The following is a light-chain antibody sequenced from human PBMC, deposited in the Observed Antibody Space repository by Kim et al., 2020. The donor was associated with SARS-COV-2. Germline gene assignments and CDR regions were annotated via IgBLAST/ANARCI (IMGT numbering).Light chain of an antibody. CDR1: SGHSSA. J-gene: IGLJ2*01. CDR3: QTWGPGLMA. CDR2: VNSDGSH. Sequence: GAPVKLTCPLSSGHSSAIAWHQQQPEKGPRYLMQVNSDGSHSKGDGIPDRFSGSSSGAERYLTISSLQSEDEADYYCQTWGPGLMAIGGGTQLIVL. V-gene: IGLV4-69*01.